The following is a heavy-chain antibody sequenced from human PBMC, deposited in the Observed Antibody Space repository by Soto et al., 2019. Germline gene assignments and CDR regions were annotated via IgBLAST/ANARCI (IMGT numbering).Heavy chain of an antibody. CDR1: GGTFSSYA. CDR2: IIPIFGTA. CDR3: VWGRLEYSCKAVDVAYYFDS. J-gene: IGHJ4*02. D-gene: IGHD5-18*01. V-gene: IGHV1-69*06. Sequence: ASVKVSCKASGGTFSSYAISWVRQAPGQGLEWMGGIIPIFGTANYAQKFQGRVTITADKSTSTAYMELSSLRSEDTAVYYCVWGRLEYSCKAVDVAYYFDSCGQGTPAPVYS.